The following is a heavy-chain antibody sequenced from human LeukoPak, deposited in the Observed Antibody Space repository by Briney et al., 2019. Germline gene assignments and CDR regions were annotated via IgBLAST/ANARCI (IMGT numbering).Heavy chain of an antibody. D-gene: IGHD3-10*01. CDR1: GGSISSYY. CDR3: ARAVGSGSFQTYYYYMDV. V-gene: IGHV4-4*07. CDR2: IYTSGST. Sequence: SETLSLTCTVSGGSISSYYLSWIRQPAGKGLEWIGRIYTSGSTNYNPSLKSRVTMSVDTSKNQFSLKLSSVTAADTAVYYCARAVGSGSFQTYYYYMDVWGKGTTVTISS. J-gene: IGHJ6*03.